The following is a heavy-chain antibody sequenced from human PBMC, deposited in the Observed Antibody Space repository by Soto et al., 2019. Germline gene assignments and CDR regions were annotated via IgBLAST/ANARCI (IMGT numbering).Heavy chain of an antibody. D-gene: IGHD6-6*01. CDR3: AKVLTEYSRQVDYFDY. CDR1: GFTFSSYA. V-gene: IGHV3-23*01. CDR2: ISGSGGST. J-gene: IGHJ4*02. Sequence: GGSLRLSCAASGFTFSSYAMSWVRQAPGKGLEWVSAISGSGGSTYYADSVKGRFTISRDNSKNTLYLQMNSLRAEDTAVYYCAKVLTEYSRQVDYFDYWGQGTLVTVSS.